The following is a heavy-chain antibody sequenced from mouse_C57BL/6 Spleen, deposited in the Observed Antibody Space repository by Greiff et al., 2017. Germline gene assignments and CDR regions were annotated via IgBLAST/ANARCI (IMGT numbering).Heavy chain of an antibody. J-gene: IGHJ3*01. D-gene: IGHD2-3*01. CDR3: TREVGYDGWGFAY. CDR1: GYTFTDYE. CDR2: IDPETGGT. Sequence: QVQLQQSGAELVRPGASVTLSCKASGYTFTDYEMHWVKQTPVHGLEWIGAIDPETGGTAYNQKFKGKAILTADKSSSTAYMELRSLTSEDSAVYYCTREVGYDGWGFAYWGQGTLVTVSA. V-gene: IGHV1-15*01.